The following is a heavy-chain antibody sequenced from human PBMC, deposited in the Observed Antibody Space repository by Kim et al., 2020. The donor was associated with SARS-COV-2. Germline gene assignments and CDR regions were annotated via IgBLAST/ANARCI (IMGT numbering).Heavy chain of an antibody. CDR1: GGSISSSSYY. J-gene: IGHJ4*02. D-gene: IGHD2-21*02. Sequence: SETLSLTCTVSGGSISSSSYYWGWIRQPPGKGLEWIGSIYYSGSTYYNPSLKSRVTISVDTSKNQFSLKLSSVTAADTAVYYCARHPRAAEGFVVVTAPDYWGQGTLVTVSS. CDR3: ARHPRAAEGFVVVTAPDY. V-gene: IGHV4-39*01. CDR2: IYYSGST.